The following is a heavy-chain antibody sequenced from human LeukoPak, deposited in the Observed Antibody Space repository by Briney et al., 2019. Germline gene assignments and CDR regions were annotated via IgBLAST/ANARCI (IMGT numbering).Heavy chain of an antibody. CDR2: ISSSSGTI. D-gene: IGHD5-18*01. CDR1: GFIFSNYN. CDR3: ARALGYSYGYAVDY. V-gene: IGHV3-48*01. J-gene: IGHJ4*02. Sequence: PGGSLRLSCAAYGFIFSNYNMMWVRQTPGKGLEWLSYISSSSGTIYYADSVKGRFTISGDNAKNSLYLQMNSLRAEDTAVYYCARALGYSYGYAVDYWGQGTLVTVSS.